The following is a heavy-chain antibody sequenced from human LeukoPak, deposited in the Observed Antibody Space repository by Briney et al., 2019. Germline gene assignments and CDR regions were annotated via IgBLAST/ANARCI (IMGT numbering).Heavy chain of an antibody. CDR1: GGTFSSYA. J-gene: IGHJ4*02. D-gene: IGHD5-18*01. CDR3: ASGEGGYSYGSLVPPFDY. CDR2: IIPIFGTA. Sequence: SVKVSCKASGGTFSSYAISWVRQAPGQGLEWMGRIIPIFGTANYAQKFQGRVTITTDESTSTAYMELSSLRSEDTAVYYCASGEGGYSYGSLVPPFDYWGQGTLVTVSS. V-gene: IGHV1-69*05.